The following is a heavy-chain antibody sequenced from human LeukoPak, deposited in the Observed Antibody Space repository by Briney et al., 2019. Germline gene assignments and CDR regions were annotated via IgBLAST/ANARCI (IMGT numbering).Heavy chain of an antibody. D-gene: IGHD3-9*01. V-gene: IGHV4-39*07. Sequence: SETLSLTCTVSGDSIVSSHDYWGWIRQPPGKGLEWIGTIYYSGNTYYNPPLRSRVTVSVDTSKNQFSLKLSSVTAADTAVYYCARVPVLTGYPNYYFDYWGQGTLVTASS. CDR2: IYYSGNT. CDR1: GDSIVSSHDY. J-gene: IGHJ4*02. CDR3: ARVPVLTGYPNYYFDY.